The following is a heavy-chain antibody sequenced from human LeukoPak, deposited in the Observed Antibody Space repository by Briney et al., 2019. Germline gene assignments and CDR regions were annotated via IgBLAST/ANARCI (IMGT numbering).Heavy chain of an antibody. Sequence: PGESLKISCAASGFTFSDFYMSWIRQAPGKGLEWVSYISSTGNTIYYADSVKGRFTISRDNAKNSLYLQMNSLRAEDTAVYYCAREGIVDVAASHYWGQGTLVTVSS. D-gene: IGHD2-15*01. CDR1: GFTFSDFY. J-gene: IGHJ4*02. CDR2: ISSTGNTI. V-gene: IGHV3-11*04. CDR3: AREGIVDVAASHY.